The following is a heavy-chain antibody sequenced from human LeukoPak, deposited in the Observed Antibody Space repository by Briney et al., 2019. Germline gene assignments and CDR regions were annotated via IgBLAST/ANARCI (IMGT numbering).Heavy chain of an antibody. D-gene: IGHD2-15*01. CDR3: ARGSEGYCSGGGCYYGMDV. CDR2: ISSSSIYI. CDR1: GFTFSSYT. Sequence: PGGSLRLSCAASGFTFSSYTMNWVRQAPGKGLEWVSYISSSSIYIYYADSVKGRFTISRDNAENSLYLQMNSLRAEDTAVYYCARGSEGYCSGGGCYYGMDVWGQGTTVTVSS. V-gene: IGHV3-21*01. J-gene: IGHJ6*01.